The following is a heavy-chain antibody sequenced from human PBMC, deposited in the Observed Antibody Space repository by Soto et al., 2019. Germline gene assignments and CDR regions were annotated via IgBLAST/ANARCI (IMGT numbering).Heavy chain of an antibody. J-gene: IGHJ6*02. CDR3: ARGARPTDGMDV. CDR2: IIPILGIA. Sequence: QVQLVQSGAEVKKPGSSVKVSCKASGGTFSSYTISWVRQAPGQGLEWMGRIIPILGIANYAQKFQGRVTITADKSTSTAYMELRSLRSEDTAVYYCARGARPTDGMDVWGQGTTVTVSS. CDR1: GGTFSSYT. V-gene: IGHV1-69*02.